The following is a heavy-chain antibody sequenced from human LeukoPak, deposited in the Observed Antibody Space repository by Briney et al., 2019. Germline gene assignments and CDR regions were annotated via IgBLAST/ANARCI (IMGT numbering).Heavy chain of an antibody. V-gene: IGHV1-69*13. J-gene: IGHJ3*02. D-gene: IGHD2-15*01. CDR2: IIPIFGTA. Sequence: SVKVSCKASGGTFSSYAISWVRQAPGQGLEWMGGIIPIFGTANYAQKFQGRVTITADESTSTAYMELRSLRSDDTAVYYCARDRGNAFDIWGQGTMVTVSS. CDR1: GGTFSSYA. CDR3: ARDRGNAFDI.